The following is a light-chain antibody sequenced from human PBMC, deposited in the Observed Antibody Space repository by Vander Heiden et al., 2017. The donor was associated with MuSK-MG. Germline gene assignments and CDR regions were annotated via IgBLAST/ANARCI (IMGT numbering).Light chain of an antibody. CDR1: QSINNY. CDR3: QQCYNTPLT. CDR2: AAS. J-gene: IGKJ1*01. V-gene: IGKV1-39*01. Sequence: DIQMTQSPSSLSASVGDRVTVTCRASQSINNYLNWYQQKPGKAPKLLINAASTLQSGVPPSFRGSGSVTDFTLTISMLQPADFATYYFQQCYNTPLTFGQGTKVEIK.